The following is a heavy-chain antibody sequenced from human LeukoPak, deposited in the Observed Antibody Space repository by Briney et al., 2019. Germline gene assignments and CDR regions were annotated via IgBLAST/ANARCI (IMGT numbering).Heavy chain of an antibody. CDR1: GYTLTELS. CDR2: FDPGDGET. Sequence: ASVKVSCKVSGYTLTELSMHWVRQAPGKGLEWMGGFDPGDGETIYAQKFQGRVTMTEDTSTDTAYMELSSLRSEDTAVYYCATDLGTLPGGIAVVSGQWGQGTLVTVSS. V-gene: IGHV1-24*01. D-gene: IGHD6-19*01. J-gene: IGHJ4*02. CDR3: ATDLGTLPGGIAVVSGQ.